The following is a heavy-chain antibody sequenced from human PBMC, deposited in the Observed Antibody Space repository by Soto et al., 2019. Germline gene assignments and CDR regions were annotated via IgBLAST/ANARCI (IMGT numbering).Heavy chain of an antibody. Sequence: QITLKESGPTLVKPTQTLTLTCTFSGFSLSTSGVGVGWIRQPPGKALEWLALIYWDDDKRYSPSLKSRLTIPKATPKNHVVLTMTNMDPVDTATYDCARDSSGYYGFDYWGQGTLVTVSS. J-gene: IGHJ4*02. V-gene: IGHV2-5*02. CDR1: GFSLSTSGVG. CDR2: IYWDDDK. D-gene: IGHD3-22*01. CDR3: ARDSSGYYGFDY.